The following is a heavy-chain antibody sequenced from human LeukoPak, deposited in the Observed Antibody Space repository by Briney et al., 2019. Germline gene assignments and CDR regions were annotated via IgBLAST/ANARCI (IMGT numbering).Heavy chain of an antibody. Sequence: SETLSLTCTVSGGSISNYYWSWIRQPAGKGLEWIGRIYTSGSTNYNPSLKSRVIMSVDTSKNQLSLKLSSVTAADTAVYYCARLGPGATVDYWGQGTLVTVSS. CDR1: GGSISNYY. D-gene: IGHD1-26*01. CDR2: IYTSGST. V-gene: IGHV4-4*07. CDR3: ARLGPGATVDY. J-gene: IGHJ4*02.